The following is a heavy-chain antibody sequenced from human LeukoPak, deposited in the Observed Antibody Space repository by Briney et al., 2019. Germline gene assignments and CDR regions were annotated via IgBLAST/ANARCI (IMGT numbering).Heavy chain of an antibody. V-gene: IGHV1-69*04. CDR1: GGTFSSYA. Sequence: SVKVSCKASGGTFSSYAISWVRQAPGQGLEWMGRIIPILGIANYAQKFQGRVTITADKSTGTAYMELSSLRSEDTAVYYCARAPTKYSSSWYSFDYWGQGTLVTVPS. J-gene: IGHJ4*02. D-gene: IGHD6-13*01. CDR3: ARAPTKYSSSWYSFDY. CDR2: IIPILGIA.